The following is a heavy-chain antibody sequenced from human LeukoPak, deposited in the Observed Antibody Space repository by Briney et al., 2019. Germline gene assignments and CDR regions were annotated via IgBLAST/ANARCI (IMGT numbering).Heavy chain of an antibody. Sequence: PSETLSLTCTVSASSISSYYWNWIRQPPGRGLEWIGYFYYGGSSKYNPSLKSRVTMSADTSKNQFSLKLSSVTAADTAMYYCARQTYYDRGGYPFDQWGQGTLVTVSS. CDR2: FYYGGSS. CDR3: ARQTYYDRGGYPFDQ. D-gene: IGHD3-22*01. J-gene: IGHJ4*02. CDR1: ASSISSYY. V-gene: IGHV4-59*08.